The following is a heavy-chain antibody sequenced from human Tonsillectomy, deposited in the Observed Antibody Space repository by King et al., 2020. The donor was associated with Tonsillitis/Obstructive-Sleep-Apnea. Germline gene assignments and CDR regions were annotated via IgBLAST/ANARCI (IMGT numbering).Heavy chain of an antibody. J-gene: IGHJ4*02. Sequence: QLVQSGGGLVKPGGSLRLSCAASGFTFISYSMNWVRQAPGKGLEWVSSICSSSSYIYYADSVKGRFTISRDNAKNSLYLQMNSLRAEDTAVYYCARDRSDYSTYVLDYWGQGTLVTVSS. CDR2: ICSSSSYI. CDR3: ARDRSDYSTYVLDY. CDR1: GFTFISYS. D-gene: IGHD4-11*01. V-gene: IGHV3-21*01.